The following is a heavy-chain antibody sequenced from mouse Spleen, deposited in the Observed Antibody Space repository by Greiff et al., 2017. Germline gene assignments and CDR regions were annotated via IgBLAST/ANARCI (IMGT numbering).Heavy chain of an antibody. V-gene: IGHV1-69*01. Sequence: QVQLQQPGAELVMPGASVKLSCKASGYTFTSYWMHWVKQRPGQGLEWIGEIDPSDSYTNYNQKFKGKATLTVDKSSSTAYMQLSSLTSEDSAVYYCARDEDDGSFAWFAYWGQGTLVTVSA. CDR3: ARDEDDGSFAWFAY. CDR2: IDPSDSYT. D-gene: IGHD1-1*02. J-gene: IGHJ3*01. CDR1: GYTFTSYW.